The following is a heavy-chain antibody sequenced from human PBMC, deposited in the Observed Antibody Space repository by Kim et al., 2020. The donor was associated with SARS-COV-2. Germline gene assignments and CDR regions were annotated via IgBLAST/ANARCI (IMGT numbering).Heavy chain of an antibody. Sequence: RIKSKTDGGTTDYAAPVKGRFTISRDDSKNTLYLQMNSLKTEDTAVYYCTTGLTSMVNYWGQGTL. V-gene: IGHV3-15*01. D-gene: IGHD5-18*01. CDR3: TTGLTSMVNY. CDR2: IKSKTDGGTT. J-gene: IGHJ4*02.